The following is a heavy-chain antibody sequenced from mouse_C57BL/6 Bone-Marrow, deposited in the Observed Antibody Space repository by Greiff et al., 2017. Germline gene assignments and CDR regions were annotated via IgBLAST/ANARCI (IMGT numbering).Heavy chain of an antibody. CDR1: GYTFTSYW. CDR3: ALDGYYGGYYFDY. J-gene: IGHJ2*01. V-gene: IGHV1-50*01. Sequence: VQLQQPGAELVKPGASVKLSCKASGYTFTSYWMQWVKQRPGQGLEWIGEIDPSDSYTNYNQKFKGKATLTVDTSSSPAYMQLSSLTSEDSAVYYCALDGYYGGYYFDYWGQGTTLTVSS. CDR2: IDPSDSYT. D-gene: IGHD2-3*01.